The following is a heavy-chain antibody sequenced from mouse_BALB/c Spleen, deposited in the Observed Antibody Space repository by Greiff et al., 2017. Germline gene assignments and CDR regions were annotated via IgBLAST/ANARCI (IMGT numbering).Heavy chain of an antibody. Sequence: QVQLQQSGAELAKPGASVKMSCKASGYTFTSYWMHWVKQRPGQGLEWIGYINPSTGYTEYNQKFKDKATLTADKSSSTAYMQLSSLTSEDSAVYYCARLWRYDGAYWGQGTLVTVSA. CDR1: GYTFTSYW. J-gene: IGHJ3*01. CDR3: ARLWRYDGAY. V-gene: IGHV1-7*01. CDR2: INPSTGYT. D-gene: IGHD2-14*01.